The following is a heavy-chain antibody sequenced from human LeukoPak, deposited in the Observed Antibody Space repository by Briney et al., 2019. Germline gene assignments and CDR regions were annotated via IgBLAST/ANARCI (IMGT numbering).Heavy chain of an antibody. D-gene: IGHD6-6*01. CDR1: GFTLNSYA. J-gene: IGHJ4*02. V-gene: IGHV3-23*01. Sequence: QPGRSLRLSCAASGFTLNSYAMSWVRQAPGKGLEWVSAISDGGSDTYYADSVKGRFTISKDNSKNMLFLQMNSLMDDDTAVYYCAKRVPYSSSSVYFDYWGQGTLVTVSS. CDR3: AKRVPYSSSSVYFDY. CDR2: ISDGGSDT.